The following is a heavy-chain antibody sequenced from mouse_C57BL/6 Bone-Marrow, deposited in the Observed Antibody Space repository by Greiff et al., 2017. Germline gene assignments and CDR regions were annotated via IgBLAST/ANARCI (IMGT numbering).Heavy chain of an antibody. Sequence: VQLQQPGAELVMPGASVKLSCKASGYTFTSYWMHWVKQRPGQGLEWIGEIDPSDSYTNYNQKFKGKSTLTVDKSSSTAYMQLSSLTSEDSAVYYCARGDTIIKDYFGDWGQGTTLTVSS. V-gene: IGHV1-69*01. CDR1: GYTFTSYW. D-gene: IGHD2-4*01. CDR2: IDPSDSYT. CDR3: ARGDTIIKDYFGD. J-gene: IGHJ2*01.